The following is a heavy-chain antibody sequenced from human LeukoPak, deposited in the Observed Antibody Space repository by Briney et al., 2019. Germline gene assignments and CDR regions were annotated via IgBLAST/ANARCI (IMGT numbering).Heavy chain of an antibody. Sequence: VASVKVSCKASGYTFTSHYMHWVRQAPGQGLEWMGWINPNSGGTNYAQKFQGGVTMTRDTSISTAYMELSRLRSDDTAVYYCARVRYDFWSGYYDFDYWGQGTLVTVSS. V-gene: IGHV1-2*02. CDR1: GYTFTSHY. J-gene: IGHJ4*02. CDR3: ARVRYDFWSGYYDFDY. CDR2: INPNSGGT. D-gene: IGHD3-3*01.